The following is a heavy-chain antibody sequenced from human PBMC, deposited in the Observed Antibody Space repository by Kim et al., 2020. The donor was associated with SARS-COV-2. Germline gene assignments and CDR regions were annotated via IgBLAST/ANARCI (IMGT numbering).Heavy chain of an antibody. CDR1: GGTFSSYA. CDR3: ARDRKYYDILTGYPYYFDY. CDR2: IIPIFGTA. V-gene: IGHV1-69*13. D-gene: IGHD3-9*01. Sequence: SVKVSCKASGGTFSSYAISWVRQAPGQGLEWMGGIIPIFGTANYAQKFQGRVTITADESTSTAYMELSSLRSEDTAVYYCARDRKYYDILTGYPYYFDYWGQGTLVTVSS. J-gene: IGHJ4*02.